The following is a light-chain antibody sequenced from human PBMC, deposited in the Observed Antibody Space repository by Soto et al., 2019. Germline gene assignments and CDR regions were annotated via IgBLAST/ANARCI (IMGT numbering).Light chain of an antibody. CDR2: EVS. CDR3: SSFTRSSTLLYV. Sequence: QSVLTQPASVSLSPGQSITISCTGTSSDIGDYNYVSWYQHHPGKAPKLMIYEVSHRPSGVSDRFSGSKSGNTASPTISGLQAADEADYYCSSFTRSSTLLYVFGTGTKVTVL. J-gene: IGLJ1*01. CDR1: SSDIGDYNY. V-gene: IGLV2-14*01.